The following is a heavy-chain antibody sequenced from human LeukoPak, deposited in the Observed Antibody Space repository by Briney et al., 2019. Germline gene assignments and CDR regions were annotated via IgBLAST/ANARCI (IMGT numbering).Heavy chain of an antibody. CDR2: TYYRSKWYN. J-gene: IGHJ4*02. V-gene: IGHV6-1*01. Sequence: SQTLSLTCAISGDSVSSNSAAWNWSRQSPSSGLEWLGSTYYRSKWYNDYAVSVKSRITINPDTSKNQFSLQLNSVTPEDTAVYYCARNIVARCFDYWGQGTLVTVSS. D-gene: IGHD5-12*01. CDR1: GDSVSSNSAA. CDR3: ARNIVARCFDY.